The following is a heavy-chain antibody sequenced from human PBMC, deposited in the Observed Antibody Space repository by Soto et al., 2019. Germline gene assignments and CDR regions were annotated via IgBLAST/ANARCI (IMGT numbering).Heavy chain of an antibody. CDR2: IIPIFGTG. Sequence: QLQLVQSGVEVKKPGSSVKVSCKASGGTFRSSGFSWVRQAPGQGLEWMGGIIPIFGTGQNAQKFQGSVAITADESTSTAYIAMSAPRSEDTAVYYCARNRESSHTTMVSGGMDVWGQGPRVIGSS. CDR1: GGTFRSSG. J-gene: IGHJ6*02. D-gene: IGHD5-18*01. CDR3: ARNRESSHTTMVSGGMDV. V-gene: IGHV1-69*01.